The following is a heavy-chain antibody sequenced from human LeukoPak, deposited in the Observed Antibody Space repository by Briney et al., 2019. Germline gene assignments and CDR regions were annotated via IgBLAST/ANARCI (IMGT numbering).Heavy chain of an antibody. Sequence: SETLSLTCTVSGDSISSSNYFWGWIRQPPGKGLEWIGSMYYSGSTYYNPSLKSRVTISVDTSKNQFSLNLSSVTAADTAVYYCARHPSLSYCSGGSCWLDPWGQGTLVTVSS. CDR1: GDSISSSNYF. J-gene: IGHJ5*02. V-gene: IGHV4-39*01. D-gene: IGHD2-15*01. CDR2: MYYSGST. CDR3: ARHPSLSYCSGGSCWLDP.